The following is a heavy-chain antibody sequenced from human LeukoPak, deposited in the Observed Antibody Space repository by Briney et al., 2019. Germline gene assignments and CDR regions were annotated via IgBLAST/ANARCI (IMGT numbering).Heavy chain of an antibody. CDR1: GFTFSDYW. D-gene: IGHD2-15*01. CDR2: IKYDGDEE. Sequence: GGSLRLSCAASGFTFSDYWMSWMRQAPGKGLEWVANIKYDGDEEYYVDSVKGRFTISRDNAKNSLYLQLNSLRVEDTAVYYCKSGGSAPGSFDNWGQGTLVTVSP. J-gene: IGHJ4*02. CDR3: KSGGSAPGSFDN. V-gene: IGHV3-7*01.